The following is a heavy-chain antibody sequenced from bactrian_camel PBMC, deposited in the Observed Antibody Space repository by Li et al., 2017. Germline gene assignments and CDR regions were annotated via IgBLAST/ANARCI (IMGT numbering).Heavy chain of an antibody. V-gene: IGHV3S53*01. CDR1: GSIFSMCA. CDR3: APFGPQTTT. CDR2: IDSDGST. D-gene: IGHD2*01. Sequence: VQLVESGGGSVQAGGSLKLSCTSFGSIFSMCAMAWYRQAPGKERERVARIDSDGSTKYTDSVKGRFTISRDNAKNTVVLQMNSLNSEDTALYYCAPFGPQTTTIGARGPR. J-gene: IGHJ4*01.